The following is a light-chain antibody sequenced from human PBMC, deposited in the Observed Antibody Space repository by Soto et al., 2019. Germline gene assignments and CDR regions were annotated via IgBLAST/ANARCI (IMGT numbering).Light chain of an antibody. CDR2: EDD. Sequence: NFMLTQPHSVSESPGKTVTISCTRSSGSIASNFVQWYQQRPGSAPTTVIYEDDQRPSGVPGRFSGSIDRSSNSASLTISGLKTEDEADYYCQSYNNIIGVFCGGTKLTVL. J-gene: IGLJ2*01. CDR3: QSYNNIIGV. V-gene: IGLV6-57*04. CDR1: SGSIASNF.